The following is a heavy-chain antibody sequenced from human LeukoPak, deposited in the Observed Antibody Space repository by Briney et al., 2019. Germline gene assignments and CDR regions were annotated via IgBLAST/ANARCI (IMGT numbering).Heavy chain of an antibody. D-gene: IGHD6-19*01. V-gene: IGHV1-46*01. CDR3: ARDPNQDGSGWNWFDP. CDR2: INPSGGST. J-gene: IGHJ5*02. CDR1: GYTFTSYY. Sequence: KSGGSLRLSCAASGYTFTSYYMHWVRQAPGQGLEWMGIINPSGGSTSYAQKFQGRVTMTRDTSTSTVYMELSSLRSEDTAVYYCARDPNQDGSGWNWFDPWGQGTLVTVSS.